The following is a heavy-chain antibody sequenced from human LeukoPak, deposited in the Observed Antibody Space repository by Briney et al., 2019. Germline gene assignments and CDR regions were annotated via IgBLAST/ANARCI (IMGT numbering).Heavy chain of an antibody. J-gene: IGHJ4*02. CDR3: ARESEPRLIWFVGGGHYYFDY. D-gene: IGHD3-10*01. V-gene: IGHV3-30-3*01. CDR1: GFTFSSYA. Sequence: GGSLRLSCAASGFTFSSYAMHWVRQAPGKGLEWVAVISYDGSNKYYADSVKGRFTISRDNSKNTLYLQMNSLRAEDTAVYYCARESEPRLIWFVGGGHYYFDYWGQGTLVTVSS. CDR2: ISYDGSNK.